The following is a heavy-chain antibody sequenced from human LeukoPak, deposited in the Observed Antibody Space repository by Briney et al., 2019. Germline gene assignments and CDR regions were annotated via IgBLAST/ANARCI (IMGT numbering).Heavy chain of an antibody. CDR3: ARVRGPTVTTMYFDY. V-gene: IGHV3-48*01. J-gene: IGHJ4*02. CDR1: GFNFNGHG. Sequence: GGSLRLSCAASGFNFNGHGMIWVRQAPGKGLEWISYISPGSTTINSADSVKDRFTTSRDKAKSSVFLQMNSLRAEDTAVYYCARVRGPTVTTMYFDYWGQGTLVTVSS. CDR2: ISPGSTTI. D-gene: IGHD4-17*01.